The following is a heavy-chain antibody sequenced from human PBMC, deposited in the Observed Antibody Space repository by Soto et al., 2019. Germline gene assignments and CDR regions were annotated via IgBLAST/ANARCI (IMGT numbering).Heavy chain of an antibody. CDR3: ARGRKWELLRSHHFLFDY. J-gene: IGHJ4*02. V-gene: IGHV1-46*01. CDR1: GYTFTSYY. CDR2: INPSGGST. Sequence: GASVKVSFKASGYTFTSYYMHWVRQAPGQGLEWMGIINPSGGSTSYAQKFQGRVTMTRDTSTSTVYMELSSLRSEDTAVYYCARGRKWELLRSHHFLFDYWGQGTLVTVSS. D-gene: IGHD1-26*01.